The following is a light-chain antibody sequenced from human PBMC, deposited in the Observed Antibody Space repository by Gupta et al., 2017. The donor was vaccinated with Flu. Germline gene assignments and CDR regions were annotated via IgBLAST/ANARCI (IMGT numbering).Light chain of an antibody. Sequence: EIVLTQSPGTLSLSPGERGTLSCRASQSINSNYLAWYQQKPGEAPRVLIIGASKRATGTPARFTGSYSGTDFTLTISSLEPEDFAVYYCQQYGNSPPTFGQGTKVEIK. CDR1: QSINSNY. CDR2: GAS. CDR3: QQYGNSPPT. J-gene: IGKJ1*01. V-gene: IGKV3-20*01.